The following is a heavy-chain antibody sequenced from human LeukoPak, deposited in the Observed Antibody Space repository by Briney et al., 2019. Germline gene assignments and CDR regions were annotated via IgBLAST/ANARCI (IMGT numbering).Heavy chain of an antibody. D-gene: IGHD1-1*01. V-gene: IGHV3-53*01. CDR3: ARLVATTGRLYFDY. J-gene: IGHJ4*02. Sequence: PGGSLRLSCAASGFTVSSNYMGWVRQAPGKGLEYVSVIYSGGNTYYAGSVKGRFTISRDNSKNTVYLQMNSLGAEDTAVFYCARLVATTGRLYFDYWGQGTLVTVSS. CDR2: IYSGGNT. CDR1: GFTVSSNY.